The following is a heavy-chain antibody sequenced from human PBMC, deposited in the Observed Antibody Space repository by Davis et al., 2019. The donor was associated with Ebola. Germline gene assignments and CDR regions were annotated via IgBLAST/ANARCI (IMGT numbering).Heavy chain of an antibody. Sequence: SVKVSCKTSGYTFTNYDINWVRQATGQGLEWMGGIIPIFGTANYAQKFQGRVTMTRDTSTSTVYMELSSLRSEDTAVYYCARDRIVVVVAATQAYYYYGMDVWGQGTTVTVSS. J-gene: IGHJ6*02. CDR1: GYTFTNYD. CDR3: ARDRIVVVVAATQAYYYYGMDV. D-gene: IGHD2-15*01. CDR2: IIPIFGTA. V-gene: IGHV1-69*05.